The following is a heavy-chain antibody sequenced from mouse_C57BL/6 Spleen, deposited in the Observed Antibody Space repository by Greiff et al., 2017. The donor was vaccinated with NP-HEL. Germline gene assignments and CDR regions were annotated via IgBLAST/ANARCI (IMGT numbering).Heavy chain of an antibody. D-gene: IGHD1-1*01. CDR3: ARGHDYGSSSYWYFDV. CDR2: ITPSNGGT. Sequence: VQLQQSGTELVKPGASVKLSCKASGYTFTSYWMHWVKQRPGQGLEWIGNITPSNGGTNYNEKFKSKATLTVDKSSSTAYMQLSSLTSEDSAVYYCARGHDYGSSSYWYFDVWGTGTTVTVSS. J-gene: IGHJ1*03. V-gene: IGHV1-53*01. CDR1: GYTFTSYW.